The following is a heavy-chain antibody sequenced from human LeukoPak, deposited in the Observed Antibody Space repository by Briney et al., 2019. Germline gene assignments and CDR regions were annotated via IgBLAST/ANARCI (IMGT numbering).Heavy chain of an antibody. CDR2: ISGYNGDT. CDR3: ARGTWNEAAGPYSFDA. D-gene: IGHD1-1*01. Sequence: VASVKVSCKAFGFSLASFGFNWLRQAPGQGLEWMGWISGYNGDTNYAQKFKATVAMTTETSTSTVYMEMRSLRSDDTAIYYCARGTWNEAAGPYSFDAWGQGTLVTVSS. J-gene: IGHJ4*02. V-gene: IGHV1-18*01. CDR1: GFSLASFG.